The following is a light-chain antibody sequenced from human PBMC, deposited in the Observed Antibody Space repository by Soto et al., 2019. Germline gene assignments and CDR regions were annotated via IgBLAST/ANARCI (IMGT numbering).Light chain of an antibody. J-gene: IGKJ2*01. Sequence: IQLTQSPSSLSASVGDRVTVTCRASQSINIYLNWYQQKPGKAPTLLIYAASSLQSGVPSRFSGGGSRTDVTLTISSLQPEDFATDYCQQSYRSPYTFGQGTKLEI. CDR2: AAS. V-gene: IGKV1-39*01. CDR3: QQSYRSPYT. CDR1: QSINIY.